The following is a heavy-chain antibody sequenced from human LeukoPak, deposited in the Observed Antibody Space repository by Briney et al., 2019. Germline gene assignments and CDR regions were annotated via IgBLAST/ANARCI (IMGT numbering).Heavy chain of an antibody. J-gene: IGHJ4*02. Sequence: GGSLRLSCAASGFTFSSYWMSWVRQAPGKGLEWVANIKQDGSEKYYVDSVKGRFTISRDNAKNSLYLQMNSLRAEDTAVYYCARVGTVKGDPYYFDYWGQGTLVTVSS. D-gene: IGHD4-17*01. CDR1: GFTFSSYW. CDR3: ARVGTVKGDPYYFDY. V-gene: IGHV3-7*01. CDR2: IKQDGSEK.